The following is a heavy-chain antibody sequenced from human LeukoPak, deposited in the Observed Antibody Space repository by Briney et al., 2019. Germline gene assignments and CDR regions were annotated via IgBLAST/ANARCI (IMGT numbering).Heavy chain of an antibody. Sequence: SETLSLTCAVYGGSFSGYYWSWIRQPPGKGLEWIGEINHSGSTNYNPSLKSRVTISVDTSKNQFSLKLSSVTAADTAVHYCASYDILTRWFDPWGQGTLVTVSS. V-gene: IGHV4-34*01. CDR3: ASYDILTRWFDP. CDR1: GGSFSGYY. J-gene: IGHJ5*02. D-gene: IGHD3-9*01. CDR2: INHSGST.